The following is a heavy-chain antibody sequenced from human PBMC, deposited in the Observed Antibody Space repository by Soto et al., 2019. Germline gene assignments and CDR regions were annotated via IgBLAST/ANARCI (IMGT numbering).Heavy chain of an antibody. D-gene: IGHD1-26*01. V-gene: IGHV3-23*01. Sequence: EVQLLESGGGLVQPGGSLRLSCAASGFTFSSYAMSWVRQAPGKGLEWVSAISGGGGSTYYADSVKGRFTISRDNSKNTLYLQMNSLRAEDTAVYYCAKDGRRWDLPADYWGQGALGTVSS. CDR3: AKDGRRWDLPADY. CDR2: ISGGGGST. J-gene: IGHJ4*02. CDR1: GFTFSSYA.